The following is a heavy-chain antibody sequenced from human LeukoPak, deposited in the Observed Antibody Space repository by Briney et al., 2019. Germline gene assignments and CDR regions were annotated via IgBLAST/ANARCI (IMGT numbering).Heavy chain of an antibody. Sequence: GGSLRLSCAASGFTVSSNYMSWVRQAPGKGLEWVSVIYSGGSTYYADSVKGRFAISRDNSKNTLYLQMNSLRAEDTAVYYCAREYYYDSSGYYPDYWGQGTLVTVSS. V-gene: IGHV3-66*01. CDR2: IYSGGST. J-gene: IGHJ4*02. CDR3: AREYYYDSSGYYPDY. CDR1: GFTVSSNY. D-gene: IGHD3-22*01.